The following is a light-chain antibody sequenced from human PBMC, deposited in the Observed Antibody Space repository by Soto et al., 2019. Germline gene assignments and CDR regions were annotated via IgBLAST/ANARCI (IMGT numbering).Light chain of an antibody. Sequence: QPVLTQSPSASASLGASVKLTCTLSSGHSTYDIAWHQQQPEKGPRCLMNLDADGSYSRGDGIPDRFSGSSSGAERYLTISSLQSEDEADYYCQTWGAGIRVFGGGTKLTVL. V-gene: IGLV4-69*01. CDR2: LDADGSY. CDR1: SGHSTYD. CDR3: QTWGAGIRV. J-gene: IGLJ2*01.